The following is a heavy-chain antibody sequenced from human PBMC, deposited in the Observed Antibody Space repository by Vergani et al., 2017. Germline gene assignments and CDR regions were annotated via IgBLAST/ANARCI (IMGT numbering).Heavy chain of an antibody. D-gene: IGHD4-11*01. CDR1: GFTFSSYG. Sequence: QVQLVESGGGVVQPGRSLRLSCAASGFTFSSYGMHWVRQAPGKGLEWVAVIWYDGSNKYYADSVKGRFTISRDNSKNTLYLQMNSLRAEDTAVYYCARDTVPPNYFDGWGQGSLVTVPS. CDR2: IWYDGSNK. J-gene: IGHJ4*02. CDR3: ARDTVPPNYFDG. V-gene: IGHV3-33*01.